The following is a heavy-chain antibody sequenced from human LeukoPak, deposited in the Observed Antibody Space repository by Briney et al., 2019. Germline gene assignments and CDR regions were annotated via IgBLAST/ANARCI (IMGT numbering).Heavy chain of an antibody. CDR1: GFTFSSYA. D-gene: IGHD3-22*01. V-gene: IGHV3-15*01. CDR3: TTGVTMIVVVTS. J-gene: IGHJ4*02. CDR2: IKSKTDGGTT. Sequence: PGGSLRLSCAASGFTFSSYAMSWVRQAPGKGLEWVGRIKSKTDGGTTDYAAPVKGRFTISRDDSKNTLYLQMNSLKTEDTAVYYCTTGVTMIVVVTSWGQGTLVTVSS.